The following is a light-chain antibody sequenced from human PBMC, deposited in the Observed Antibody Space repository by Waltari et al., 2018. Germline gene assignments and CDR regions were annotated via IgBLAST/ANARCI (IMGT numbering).Light chain of an antibody. J-gene: IGKJ4*01. V-gene: IGKV3-11*02. CDR3: QQRSVWPVT. Sequence: IVFSQSPATLPFSPGERVTLSCRASPSVCRSLGWFLQKPGQAPKLLIYEASNRAPGLPGRFSGSGVGRDFSLSIGSTEPEDFGVYYCQQRSVWPVTFGGGTKLEI. CDR1: PSVCRS. CDR2: EAS.